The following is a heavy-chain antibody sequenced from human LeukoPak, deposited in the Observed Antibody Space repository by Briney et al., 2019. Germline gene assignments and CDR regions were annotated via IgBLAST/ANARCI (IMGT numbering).Heavy chain of an antibody. J-gene: IGHJ4*02. CDR1: GFTFSSYS. V-gene: IGHV3-23*01. CDR3: AKDVVGATTYYFDY. Sequence: GGSLRLSCTASGFTFSSYSMNWVRQAPGKGLEWVSAISGSGGSTYYADSVKGRFTISRDNSKNTLYLQMNSLRAEDTAVYYCAKDVVGATTYYFDYWGQGTLVTVSS. D-gene: IGHD1-26*01. CDR2: ISGSGGST.